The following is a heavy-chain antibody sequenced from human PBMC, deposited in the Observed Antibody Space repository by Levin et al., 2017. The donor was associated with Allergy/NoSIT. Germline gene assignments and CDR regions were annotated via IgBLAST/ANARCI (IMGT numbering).Heavy chain of an antibody. CDR3: ARGGVKYRDAFDI. Sequence: ASVKVSCKASGYTFTSYAMHWVRQAPGQRLEWMGWINAGNGNTKYSQKFQGRVTITRDTSASTAYMELSSLRSEDTAVYYCARGGVKYRDAFDIWGQGTMVTVSS. J-gene: IGHJ3*02. CDR1: GYTFTSYA. CDR2: INAGNGNT. D-gene: IGHD6-6*01. V-gene: IGHV1-3*01.